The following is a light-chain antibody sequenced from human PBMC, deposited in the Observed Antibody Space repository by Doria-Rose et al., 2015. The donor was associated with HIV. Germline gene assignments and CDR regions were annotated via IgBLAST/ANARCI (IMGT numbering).Light chain of an antibody. CDR3: QQFDSFPRT. J-gene: IGKJ1*01. Sequence: LTQSPSFLSASVGVRVTITCRASQGISRYLAWYQQKPGKAPTLLIFGAPTLQSGVPSRFSGSGSGTEFTLTISSLQPEDFATYYCQQFDSFPRTFGQGTKVELK. CDR1: QGISRY. V-gene: IGKV1-9*01. CDR2: GAP.